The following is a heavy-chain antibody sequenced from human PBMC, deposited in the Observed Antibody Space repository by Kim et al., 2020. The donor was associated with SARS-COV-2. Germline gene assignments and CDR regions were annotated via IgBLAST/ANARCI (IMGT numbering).Heavy chain of an antibody. CDR3: VTKDYGSGSRFDP. D-gene: IGHD3-10*01. V-gene: IGHV4-39*01. CDR1: GGSIAVSSYY. J-gene: IGHJ5*02. CDR2: LYYTGSV. Sequence: SETLSLTCAVSGGSIAVSSYYWGWIRQPPGKGLQWIANLYYTGSVYYNPSLRSRVTMSVDTSKNQFSLTLTSVTAADTAVYFCVTKDYGSGSRFDPWG.